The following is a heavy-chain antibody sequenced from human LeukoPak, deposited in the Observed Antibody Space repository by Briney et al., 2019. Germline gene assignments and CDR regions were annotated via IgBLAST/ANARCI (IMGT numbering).Heavy chain of an antibody. J-gene: IGHJ5*02. Sequence: SETLSLTCTVSGGSISGYHWTWIRQPPGKGLEWIGYIYSSGSTDYNPSLKSRVTISVDTSRNQFSLNLSSVTATDTAVYYCARVVTNWFDPWGQGTLVTVSS. CDR3: ARVVTNWFDP. V-gene: IGHV4-59*08. CDR1: GGSISGYH. CDR2: IYSSGST. D-gene: IGHD2-21*02.